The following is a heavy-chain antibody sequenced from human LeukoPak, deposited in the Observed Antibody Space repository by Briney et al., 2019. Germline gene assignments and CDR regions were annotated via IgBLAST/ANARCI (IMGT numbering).Heavy chain of an antibody. Sequence: SETLSLTCAVYGGSLSDYYWSWIRQPPGKGLEWVGEIYQSGSTNYNPSLKSRVTISVDTSKNQFSLKLTSVTAADTAVYYCARGRYSGSWYGAFDIWGRGTMVTVSS. J-gene: IGHJ3*02. D-gene: IGHD6-13*01. CDR2: IYQSGST. CDR3: ARGRYSGSWYGAFDI. CDR1: GGSLSDYY. V-gene: IGHV4-34*01.